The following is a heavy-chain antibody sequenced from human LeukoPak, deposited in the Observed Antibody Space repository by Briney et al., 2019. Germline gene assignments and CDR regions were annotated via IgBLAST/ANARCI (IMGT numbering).Heavy chain of an antibody. V-gene: IGHV4-59*08. CDR2: IYLSGST. CDR3: ARLPIHQWPYFDH. D-gene: IGHD5-18*01. Sequence: KPSETLSLTCTVSGASISTYYWGWIRQPPGKGLEWIGYIYLSGSTNYNPSLESRVTISVDTSKNQVSLELSSVTAADTAVYYCARLPIHQWPYFDHWGQGALVTVSS. J-gene: IGHJ4*02. CDR1: GASISTYY.